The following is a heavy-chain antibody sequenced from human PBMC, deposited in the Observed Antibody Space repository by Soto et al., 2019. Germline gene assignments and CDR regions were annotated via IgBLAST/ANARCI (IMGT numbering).Heavy chain of an antibody. D-gene: IGHD3-10*01. CDR1: GGTFSSYT. J-gene: IGHJ4*02. Sequence: QVQLVQSGDEVKKPGSSVKVSCKASGGTFSSYTISWVRQAPGQGLEWMGRIIPILGIANYAQKFQGRVTITADKSTSTAYMELSSLRSEDTAVYYCAREEYYYGSGAFFDYWGQGTLVTVSS. CDR2: IIPILGIA. V-gene: IGHV1-69*08. CDR3: AREEYYYGSGAFFDY.